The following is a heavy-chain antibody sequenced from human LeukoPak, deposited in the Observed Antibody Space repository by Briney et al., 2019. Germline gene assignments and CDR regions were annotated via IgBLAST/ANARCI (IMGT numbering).Heavy chain of an antibody. Sequence: SETLSLTCTVSGGSISSYYWSWIRQPPGKGLEWIGYIFYSGCTNYNPSLKSRVTISVDTSKSQFSLKLSSVTAADTAVYYCARWPGSYLYYGMDVWGQGTTVTVSS. J-gene: IGHJ6*02. CDR1: GGSISSYY. CDR3: ARWPGSYLYYGMDV. CDR2: IFYSGCT. V-gene: IGHV4-59*08. D-gene: IGHD3-10*01.